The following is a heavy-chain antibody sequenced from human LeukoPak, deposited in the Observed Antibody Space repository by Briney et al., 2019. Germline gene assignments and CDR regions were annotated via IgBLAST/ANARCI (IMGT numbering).Heavy chain of an antibody. Sequence: SETLSLTCTVSGGSISSYYWSWIRQPPGKGQEWIGYIYYSGSTNYNPSLKSRVTISVDTSKNQFSLKLSSVTAADTAVYYCARLIGLGYYDSSGYSHYYYFDYWGQGTLVTVSS. CDR2: IYYSGST. V-gene: IGHV4-59*01. CDR3: ARLIGLGYYDSSGYSHYYYFDY. D-gene: IGHD3-22*01. J-gene: IGHJ4*02. CDR1: GGSISSYY.